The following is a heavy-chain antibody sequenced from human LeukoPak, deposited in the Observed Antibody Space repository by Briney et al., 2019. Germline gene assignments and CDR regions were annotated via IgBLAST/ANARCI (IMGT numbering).Heavy chain of an antibody. CDR3: ARASMAHNWFDP. D-gene: IGHD2-8*01. CDR2: ISSSSSYI. CDR1: GFTFSSYS. V-gene: IGHV3-21*01. Sequence: PGGSLRLSCAASGFTFSSYSMNWVRQAPGKGLEWVSSISSSSSYIYYADSVKGRFTISRDNAKNSLYLQMNSLRAEDTAVYYCARASMAHNWFDPWGQGTLVTVSS. J-gene: IGHJ5*02.